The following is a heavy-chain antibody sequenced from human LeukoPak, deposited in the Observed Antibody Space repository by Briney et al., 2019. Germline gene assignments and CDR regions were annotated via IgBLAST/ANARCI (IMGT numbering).Heavy chain of an antibody. D-gene: IGHD3-10*01. V-gene: IGHV4-39*01. CDR2: IYYSGST. J-gene: IGHJ6*02. Sequence: PSETLSLTCTVSGGSISSSSYYGGWIRQPPGKGLEWIGSIYYSGSTYYNPSLKSRVTISVDTSKNQFSLKLSSVTAADTAVYYCARHLNPGRRLLWFGDYYYYYGMDVWGQGTTVTVSS. CDR3: ARHLNPGRRLLWFGDYYYYYGMDV. CDR1: GGSISSSSYY.